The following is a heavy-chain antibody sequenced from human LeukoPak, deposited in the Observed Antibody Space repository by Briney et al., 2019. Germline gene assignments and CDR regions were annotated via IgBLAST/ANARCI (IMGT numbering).Heavy chain of an antibody. D-gene: IGHD3-22*01. V-gene: IGHV3-21*01. CDR3: ARVQSYDSSGYYPYDAFDI. CDR2: ISSSSSYI. Sequence: GGSLRLSCAASGFTFSSYSMNWVRQAPGKGLEWVSSISSSSSYIYYADSEKGRFTISRDNAKNSLYLQMNSLRAEDTAVYYCARVQSYDSSGYYPYDAFDIWGQGTMVTVSS. J-gene: IGHJ3*02. CDR1: GFTFSSYS.